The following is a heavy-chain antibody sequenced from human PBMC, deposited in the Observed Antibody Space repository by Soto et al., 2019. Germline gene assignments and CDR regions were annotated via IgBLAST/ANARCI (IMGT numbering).Heavy chain of an antibody. V-gene: IGHV3-21*01. CDR3: ARESEDLTSNFDY. CDR1: GFTFSSYS. CDR2: ISSSSSYI. J-gene: IGHJ4*02. Sequence: GGSLRLSCAASGFTFSSYSMNWVRQAPGKGLEWVSSISSSSSYIYYADSVKGRFTISRDNAKNSLCLEMNSLRAEDTAVYYCARESEDLTSNFDYWGQGTLVTVSS.